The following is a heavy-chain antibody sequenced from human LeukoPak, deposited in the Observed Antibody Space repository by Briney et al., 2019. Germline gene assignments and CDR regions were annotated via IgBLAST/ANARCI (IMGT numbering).Heavy chain of an antibody. CDR1: GYSISSGYY. CDR2: IYHSGST. D-gene: IGHD5-24*01. J-gene: IGHJ5*02. CDR3: ARSFYNTGGWFDP. V-gene: IGHV4-38-2*02. Sequence: SETLSLTCTVSGYSISSGYYWGWIRQPPGKGLECIGSIYHSGSTYYNPSLKSRVTISVDTSKNQFSLKLSSVTDADTAMYYCARSFYNTGGWFDPWGQGTLVTVSS.